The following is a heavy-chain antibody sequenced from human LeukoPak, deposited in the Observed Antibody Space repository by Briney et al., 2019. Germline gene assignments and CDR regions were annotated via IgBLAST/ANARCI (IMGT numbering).Heavy chain of an antibody. Sequence: GASVKVSCKASGYTFTSSGISWVRQAPGQGLEWMGWISAYNGNTNHAQKLQGRATMTTDTSTSTAFMELRRLRSDYTAIYYWARVKIFGVAISNWFDPWGQGTLVTVSS. CDR3: ARVKIFGVAISNWFDP. D-gene: IGHD3-3*01. V-gene: IGHV1-18*01. CDR1: GYTFTSSG. J-gene: IGHJ5*02. CDR2: ISAYNGNT.